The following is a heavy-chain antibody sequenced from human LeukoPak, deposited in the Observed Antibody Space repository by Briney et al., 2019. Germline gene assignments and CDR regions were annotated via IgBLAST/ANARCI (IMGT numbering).Heavy chain of an antibody. V-gene: IGHV3-21*01. J-gene: IGHJ4*02. CDR2: IRSSNSYI. CDR1: AFTFSSNS. D-gene: IGHD3-22*01. Sequence: RRSLRLSCAASAFTFSSNSMNWVRQAPGKGLEWVSSIRSSNSYINYADSAKGRFTISRDNAKNSLYLQMNSLRAEDTAVYYCARGTYYYDSSGYDFDYWGQGALVTVSS. CDR3: ARGTYYYDSSGYDFDY.